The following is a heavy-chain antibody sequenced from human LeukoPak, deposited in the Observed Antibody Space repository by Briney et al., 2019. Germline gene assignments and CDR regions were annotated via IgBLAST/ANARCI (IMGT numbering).Heavy chain of an antibody. D-gene: IGHD5-12*01. CDR3: TTGVDIVDLYYFDY. CDR1: GFTFSNAW. CDR2: IKSKTDGGTT. J-gene: IGHJ4*02. Sequence: GGSLRLSCAASGFTFSNAWMSWVRQAPGKGLEWVGRIKSKTDGGTTDYAAPVKGRITISRDDSKNTLYLQMNSLKTEDTAVYYCTTGVDIVDLYYFDYWGQGTLVTVSS. V-gene: IGHV3-15*01.